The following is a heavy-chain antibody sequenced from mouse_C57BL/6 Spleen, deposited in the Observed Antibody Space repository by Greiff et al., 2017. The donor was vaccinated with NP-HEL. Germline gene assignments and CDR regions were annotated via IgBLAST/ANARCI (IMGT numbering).Heavy chain of an antibody. V-gene: IGHV5-9*01. J-gene: IGHJ3*01. CDR2: ISGGGGNT. Sequence: EVKLMESGGGLVKPGGSLKLSCAASGFTFSSYTMSWVRQTPEKRLEWVATISGGGGNTYYPDSVKGRFTISRDNAKNTLYLQMSSLRSEDTALYYCARHVAYYSNLFAYWGRGTLVTVSA. CDR3: ARHVAYYSNLFAY. D-gene: IGHD2-5*01. CDR1: GFTFSSYT.